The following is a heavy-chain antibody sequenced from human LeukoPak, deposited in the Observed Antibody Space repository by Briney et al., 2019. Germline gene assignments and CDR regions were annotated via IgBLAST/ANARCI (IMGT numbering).Heavy chain of an antibody. V-gene: IGHV4-4*07. CDR2: IYTSGTT. D-gene: IGHD6-19*01. J-gene: IGHJ4*02. CDR3: ARGKVVAGTPGQNSWDS. CDR1: GGSISSYY. Sequence: SETLSLTCTVSGGSISSYYWNWIRQPAGKGLEWIGRIYTSGTTNYNPSLKSRVSMSVDTSKNQFSLRLSSVTAADTAGYYCARGKVVAGTPGQNSWDSWGQGTLVTVSS.